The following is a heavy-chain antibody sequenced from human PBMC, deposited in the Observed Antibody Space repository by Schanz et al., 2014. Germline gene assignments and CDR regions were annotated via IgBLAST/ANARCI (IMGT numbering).Heavy chain of an antibody. CDR3: AKIERNED. D-gene: IGHD1-1*01. J-gene: IGHJ4*02. V-gene: IGHV3-23*01. Sequence: EVQLLESGGGLVQPGGSLKLSCAASGLIFSNYVMSWVRQAPGKGLEWVSGFDAHDGRAYYADSAKGRFTISRDNSKSTLYVEMNSLRAEDTAVYFCAKIERNEDCGQGTLVTVSS. CDR1: GLIFSNYV. CDR2: FDAHDGRA.